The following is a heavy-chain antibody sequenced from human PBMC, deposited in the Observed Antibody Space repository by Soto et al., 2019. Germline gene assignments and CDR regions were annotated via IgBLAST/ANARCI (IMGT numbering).Heavy chain of an antibody. CDR2: IIPLLNTP. CDR3: ARESSSPNYYYYGMDV. J-gene: IGHJ6*02. CDR1: GGNFSSYA. V-gene: IGHV1-69*01. D-gene: IGHD6-6*01. Sequence: QVQLVQSGAEVKKPGSSVKVSCRASGGNFSSYAVSWVRQAPGQGLEWMGVIIPLLNTPKYVEKFQGRVTITADASATTAYLELSSLTSEDTAVYYCARESSSPNYYYYGMDVWGQGTTVTVSS.